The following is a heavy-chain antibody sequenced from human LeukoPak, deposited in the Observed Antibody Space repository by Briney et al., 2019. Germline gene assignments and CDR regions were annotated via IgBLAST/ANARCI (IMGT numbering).Heavy chain of an antibody. Sequence: GGSLRLSCAASGFTFSSYWMHWVRQAPGKGLVWVSRINSDGSSTSYADSVKGRFTISRDNAKNTLYLQMNSLRAEDTAVYYCAREGGIAAAGLDYWGQGTLVTVSS. D-gene: IGHD6-13*01. CDR3: AREGGIAAAGLDY. CDR2: INSDGSST. V-gene: IGHV3-74*01. J-gene: IGHJ4*02. CDR1: GFTFSSYW.